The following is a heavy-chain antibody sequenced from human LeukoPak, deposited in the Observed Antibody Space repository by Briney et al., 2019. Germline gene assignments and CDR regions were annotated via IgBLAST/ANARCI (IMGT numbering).Heavy chain of an antibody. CDR1: GYSISSGYY. CDR3: ARDVEMVRSGYYYYYMDV. D-gene: IGHD2-8*01. J-gene: IGHJ6*03. Sequence: SETLSLTCTVSGYSISSGYYWGWIRQPPGKGLEWIGSIYHSGSTNYNPSLKSRVTISVDTSKNQFSLKLSSVTAADTAVYYCARDVEMVRSGYYYYYMDVWGKGTTVTVSS. V-gene: IGHV4-38-2*02. CDR2: IYHSGST.